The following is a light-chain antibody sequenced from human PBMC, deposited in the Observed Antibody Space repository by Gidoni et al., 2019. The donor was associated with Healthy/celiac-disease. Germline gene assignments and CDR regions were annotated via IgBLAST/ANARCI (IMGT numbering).Light chain of an antibody. J-gene: IGKJ1*01. Sequence: DIQMTQSPSSLSPSVGDRVTITCRASQRISSYLNWYQQKPGKAPKLLIYAASSLQSGVPSRFSGSGSGTDFTLTISSLQPEDFATYYCQQSYSTPRTFGQGTKVEIK. CDR3: QQSYSTPRT. CDR1: QRISSY. CDR2: AAS. V-gene: IGKV1-39*01.